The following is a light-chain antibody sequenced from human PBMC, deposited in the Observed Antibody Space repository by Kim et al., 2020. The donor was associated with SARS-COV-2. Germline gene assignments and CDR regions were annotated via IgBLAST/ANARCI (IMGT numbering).Light chain of an antibody. CDR3: SSITSSSTGV. CDR1: SSDFGGYNY. J-gene: IGLJ2*01. Sequence: QSALTQPASVSGSPGQSITISCTGTSSDFGGYNYVSWYQQHPGKAPKLMIYDVSKRSSGVSNRFSGSKSGNTASLTISGLQAEDEADYYCSSITSSSTGVFGGGTQLTVL. CDR2: DVS. V-gene: IGLV2-14*01.